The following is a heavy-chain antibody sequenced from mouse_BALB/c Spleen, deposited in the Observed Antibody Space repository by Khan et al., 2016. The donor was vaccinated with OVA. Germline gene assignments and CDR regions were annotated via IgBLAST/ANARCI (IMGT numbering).Heavy chain of an antibody. V-gene: IGHV5-6*01. Sequence: EVQVVESGGDLVKPGGSLKLSCAASGFTFSTYGMSWVRQTPDKRLEWVATVSTGGGYTYYPDSVKGRFTISRDNAKNTLYLQMSSLKSEDTAMFYGARLAYYYDSEGFAYWGQGTLVTVSA. J-gene: IGHJ3*01. D-gene: IGHD1-1*01. CDR2: VSTGGGYT. CDR1: GFTFSTYG. CDR3: ARLAYYYDSEGFAY.